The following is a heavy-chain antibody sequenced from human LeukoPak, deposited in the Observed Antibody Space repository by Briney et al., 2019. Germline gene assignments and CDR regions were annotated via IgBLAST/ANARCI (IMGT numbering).Heavy chain of an antibody. CDR2: INWNGGST. CDR1: GFPLSRSA. Sequence: GGSLRLSCAASGFPLSRSAMSWVRQAPGKGLEWVSGINWNGGSTGYADSVKGRFTISRDNAKNSLYLQMNSLRAEDTALYYCARQYSSSSYYYYYHMDVWGKGTTVTVSS. J-gene: IGHJ6*03. CDR3: ARQYSSSSYYYYYHMDV. D-gene: IGHD6-13*01. V-gene: IGHV3-20*04.